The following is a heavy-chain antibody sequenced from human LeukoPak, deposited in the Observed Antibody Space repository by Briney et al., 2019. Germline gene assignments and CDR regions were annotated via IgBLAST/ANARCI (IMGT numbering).Heavy chain of an antibody. CDR3: ARLEDGDYESTFDY. J-gene: IGHJ4*02. CDR2: IYYSGST. Sequence: TSETLSLTCTVSGGSISSSSYYWGWIRQPPGKGLEWIGSIYYSGSTYYNPSLKSRVTISVDTSKNQFSLKLSSVTAADTAVYYCARLEDGDYESTFDYWGQGTLVTVSS. D-gene: IGHD4-17*01. CDR1: GGSISSSSYY. V-gene: IGHV4-39*01.